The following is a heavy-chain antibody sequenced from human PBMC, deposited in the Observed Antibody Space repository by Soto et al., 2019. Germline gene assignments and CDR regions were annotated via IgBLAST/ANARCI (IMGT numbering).Heavy chain of an antibody. V-gene: IGHV4-34*01. CDR1: GGSFSGYY. D-gene: IGHD6-6*01. Sequence: QVQLQQWGAGLLKSSETLSLTCAVYGGSFSGYYWSWIRQPPGKGLEWIGEINHSGSTNYNPSLKSRVTISVDTSKNQFSLKLSSVTAADTAVYYCARGGIIAARSSYGYWGQGTLVTVSS. J-gene: IGHJ4*02. CDR2: INHSGST. CDR3: ARGGIIAARSSYGY.